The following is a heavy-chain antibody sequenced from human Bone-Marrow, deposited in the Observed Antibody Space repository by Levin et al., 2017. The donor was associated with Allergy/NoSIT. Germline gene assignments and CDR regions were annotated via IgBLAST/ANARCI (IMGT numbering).Heavy chain of an antibody. CDR1: GFSFKDYG. Sequence: PGGSLRLSCVVSGFSFKDYGMHWVRQAPGKGLEWVATISYDGGHKFYADSVKGRLTISRDNSKNTLYLEMNSLRLADTAVYYCAKHSWLLGYFASWGQGTLVTASS. CDR2: ISYDGGHK. J-gene: IGHJ4*02. CDR3: AKHSWLLGYFAS. D-gene: IGHD2-21*01. V-gene: IGHV3-30*18.